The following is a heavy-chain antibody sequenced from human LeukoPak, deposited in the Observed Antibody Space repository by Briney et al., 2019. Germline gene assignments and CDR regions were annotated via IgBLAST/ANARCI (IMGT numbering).Heavy chain of an antibody. Sequence: GGSLRLSCAASGFTFPNTWMSWVRQAPGKGLEWVGRIKSKTDGGTADYAAPGKGRFTISRDDSKNTMYLQMNSLRAEDTAVYYCAKDRSGTWMTEGNSRGNFDYWGQGTLVTVSS. J-gene: IGHJ4*02. V-gene: IGHV3-15*01. CDR3: AKDRSGTWMTEGNSRGNFDY. CDR2: IKSKTDGGTA. CDR1: GFTFPNTW. D-gene: IGHD6-13*01.